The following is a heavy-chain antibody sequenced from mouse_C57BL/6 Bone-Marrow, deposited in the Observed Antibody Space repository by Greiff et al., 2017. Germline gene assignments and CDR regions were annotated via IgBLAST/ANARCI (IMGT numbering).Heavy chain of an antibody. CDR2: ISSGSSTI. V-gene: IGHV5-17*01. CDR3: ARAYYYGSSYAMDY. CDR1: GFTFSDYG. J-gene: IGHJ4*01. Sequence: EVMLVESGGGLVQPGGSLKLSCAASGFTFSDYGMHWVRQAPEKGLEWVAYISSGSSTIYYADTVKGRFTISRDNAKDTLFLQMHSLRSEDTAMYYCARAYYYGSSYAMDYWGQGTSVTVSS. D-gene: IGHD1-1*01.